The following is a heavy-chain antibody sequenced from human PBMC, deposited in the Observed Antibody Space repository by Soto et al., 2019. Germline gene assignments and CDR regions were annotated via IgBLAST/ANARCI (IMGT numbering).Heavy chain of an antibody. J-gene: IGHJ6*02. V-gene: IGHV4-34*01. CDR2: INHSGST. CDR1: GGSISSYY. Sequence: PSETLSLTCTVSGGSISSYYWSWIRQPPGKGLEWIGEINHSGSTNYNPSLKSRVTISVDTSKNQFSLKLSSVTAADTAVYYCARPLRDYYYYYGMDVWGQGTTVTVSS. CDR3: ARPLRDYYYYYGMDV.